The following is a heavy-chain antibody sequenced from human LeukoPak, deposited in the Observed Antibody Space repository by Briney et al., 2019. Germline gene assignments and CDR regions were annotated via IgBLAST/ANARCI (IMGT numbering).Heavy chain of an antibody. CDR2: IIPILGIA. Sequence: SVKVSCKASGGTFSSYAISWVRQAPGQGLEWMGRIIPILGIANYAQKFQGRVTITADKSTSTAYMELSSLRSEDTAVYYCARGSGTTHADYYYGMDVWGQGTTVTVFS. D-gene: IGHD1/OR15-1a*01. V-gene: IGHV1-69*04. CDR3: ARGSGTTHADYYYGMDV. CDR1: GGTFSSYA. J-gene: IGHJ6*02.